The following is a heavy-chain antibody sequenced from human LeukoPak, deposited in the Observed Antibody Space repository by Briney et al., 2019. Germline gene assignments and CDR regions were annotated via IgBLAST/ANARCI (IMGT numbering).Heavy chain of an antibody. CDR2: ISGSGGST. CDR1: GFTFTNYA. D-gene: IGHD3-22*01. Sequence: PGGSLRLSCAASGFTFTNYAMYWVRQAPGKGLEWVSAISGSGGSTYYADSVKGRFTISRDNSKNTLYLQMNSLSADDTAVYYCARSLIVASEDYWGQGTLVTVSS. J-gene: IGHJ4*02. V-gene: IGHV3-23*01. CDR3: ARSLIVASEDY.